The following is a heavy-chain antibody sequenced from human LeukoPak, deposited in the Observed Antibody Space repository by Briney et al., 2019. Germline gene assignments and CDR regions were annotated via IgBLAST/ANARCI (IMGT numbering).Heavy chain of an antibody. D-gene: IGHD6-19*01. Sequence: SETLSLTCTVSGGSISSSSYYWGWIRQPPGKGLEWIGSIFYSGSTYYNPSLESRVTISVDTSKNQFSLKLSSVTAADTAVYYCARHLQWLIRLDYWGQGTLVTVSS. V-gene: IGHV4-39*01. J-gene: IGHJ4*02. CDR3: ARHLQWLIRLDY. CDR2: IFYSGST. CDR1: GGSISSSSYY.